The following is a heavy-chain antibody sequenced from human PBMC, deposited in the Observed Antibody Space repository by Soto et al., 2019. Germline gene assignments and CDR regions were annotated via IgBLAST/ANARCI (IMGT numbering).Heavy chain of an antibody. D-gene: IGHD2-2*01. CDR1: GQSFSGHT. CDR3: ARGSGIAVIPGELEDVHYDY. CDR2: ISQSGST. V-gene: IGHV4-34*01. J-gene: IGHJ4*02. Sequence: QVQLQQWGAGLLKPSETLSLTCAVYGQSFSGHTWSWIRQSPGKGLEWIGEISQSGSTYYNPSLKPRVAISADTSKNPFSLTLNSVTAADTGVFYCARGSGIAVIPGELEDVHYDYWGQGTLVSVSS.